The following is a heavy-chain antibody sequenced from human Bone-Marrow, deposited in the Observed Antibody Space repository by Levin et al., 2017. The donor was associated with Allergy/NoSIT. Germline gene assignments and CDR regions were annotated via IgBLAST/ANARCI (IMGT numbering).Heavy chain of an antibody. J-gene: IGHJ4*02. CDR1: GFTFSDYA. CDR3: AKRMASMSNYFDY. CDR2: FSGTSATT. V-gene: IGHV3-23*01. Sequence: GGSLRLSCAASGFTFSDYAMSWVRQAPGKGLEWVSTFSGTSATTYYADSVKGRFTISRDNSKNTLYLQMNSLRAEDTAVYYCAKRMASMSNYFDYWGQGTLVTVSS. D-gene: IGHD5-24*01.